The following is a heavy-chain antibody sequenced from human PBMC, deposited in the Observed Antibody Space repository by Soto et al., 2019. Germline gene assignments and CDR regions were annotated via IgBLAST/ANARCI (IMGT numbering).Heavy chain of an antibody. V-gene: IGHV4-59*01. CDR3: ARMAAAAPDWFDP. CDR1: GGSISSYY. J-gene: IGHJ5*02. Sequence: SETLSLTCTVSGGSISSYYWSWIRQPPGKGLEWIGYIYYSGSTNYNPSLKSRVTISVDTSKNQLSLKLSSVTAADTAVYYCARMAAAAPDWFDPWGQGTLVTVSS. CDR2: IYYSGST. D-gene: IGHD6-13*01.